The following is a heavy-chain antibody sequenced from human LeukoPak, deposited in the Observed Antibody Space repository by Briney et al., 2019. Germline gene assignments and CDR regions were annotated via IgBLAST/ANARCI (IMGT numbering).Heavy chain of an antibody. V-gene: IGHV3-48*03. Sequence: GGSLRLSCAASRFTFSSYEMNWVRQAPGKGLEWVSYITSSGSNIYYADSVKGRFTISRDNAKNSLYLQMNSLRAEDTAVYYCARDFVEPPTMVRGVIPWFDPWGQGTLVTVSS. J-gene: IGHJ5*02. CDR2: ITSSGSNI. CDR3: ARDFVEPPTMVRGVIPWFDP. D-gene: IGHD3-10*01. CDR1: RFTFSSYE.